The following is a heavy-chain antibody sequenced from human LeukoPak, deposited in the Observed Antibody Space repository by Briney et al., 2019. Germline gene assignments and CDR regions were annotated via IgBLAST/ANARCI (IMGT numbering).Heavy chain of an antibody. J-gene: IGHJ4*02. CDR2: IYSGGST. CDR1: GFTVSSNY. Sequence: GGSLRLSCAASGFTVSSNYMSWVREAPGKGLGWVSVIYSGGSTYYAGSVKGRFTISRDNSKNTLYLQMNSLRAEDTAVYYCAKSRVGYCSGGSCYPSFDYWGQGTLVTVSS. V-gene: IGHV3-53*01. CDR3: AKSRVGYCSGGSCYPSFDY. D-gene: IGHD2-15*01.